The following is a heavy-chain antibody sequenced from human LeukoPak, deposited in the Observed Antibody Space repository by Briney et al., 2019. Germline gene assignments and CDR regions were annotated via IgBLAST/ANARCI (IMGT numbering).Heavy chain of an antibody. V-gene: IGHV4-31*03. D-gene: IGHD1-26*01. CDR3: AREGWELVLSWFDP. Sequence: SETLSLTCTVSGDSIISGGFCWSWIRQHPGMGLEWIGYICYSGNTYYNPSLKSRVTISIDTSKNHFSLRLNSVTAADTAVYYCAREGWELVLSWFDPWGQGTLVTVSS. J-gene: IGHJ5*02. CDR1: GDSIISGGFC. CDR2: ICYSGNT.